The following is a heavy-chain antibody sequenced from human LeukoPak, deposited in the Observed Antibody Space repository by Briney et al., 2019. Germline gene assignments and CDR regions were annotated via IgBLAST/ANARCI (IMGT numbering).Heavy chain of an antibody. Sequence: PGGSLRLSCAASGFTCSSYDMHWVHQATGKGLEWVSAIGTAGDTYYPGSVKGRFTISRENAKNSLYLQMNSLRAGDTAVYYCARVGQQLALDYWGQGTLVTVSS. J-gene: IGHJ4*02. CDR2: IGTAGDT. CDR3: ARVGQQLALDY. V-gene: IGHV3-13*01. D-gene: IGHD6-13*01. CDR1: GFTCSSYD.